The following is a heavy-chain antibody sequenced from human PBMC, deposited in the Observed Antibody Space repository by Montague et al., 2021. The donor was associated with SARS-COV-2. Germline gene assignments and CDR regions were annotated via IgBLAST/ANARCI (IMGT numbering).Heavy chain of an antibody. CDR1: GGSISSYY. V-gene: IGHV4-59*01. Sequence: SETLSLTCTVSGGSISSYYWSWIRQPPGKGLEWIGYIYYSGSTNYNPSLKSRVTISVDTSKNQFSLKLSSVTAADTAVYYCAREKVYCSSTSCYESWFDPWGQGPLVPVSS. CDR3: AREKVYCSSTSCYESWFDP. J-gene: IGHJ5*02. D-gene: IGHD2-2*01. CDR2: IYYSGST.